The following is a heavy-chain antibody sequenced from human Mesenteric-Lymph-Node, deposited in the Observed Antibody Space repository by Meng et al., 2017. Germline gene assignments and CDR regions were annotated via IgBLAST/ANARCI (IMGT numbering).Heavy chain of an antibody. V-gene: IGHV3-74*01. CDR1: GFTFSSYW. D-gene: IGHD2-15*01. Sequence: GGSLRLSCAASGFTFSSYWMHWVRQAPGKGLVWVSRINSDGSSTSYADSVKGRFTISRDNAKNTLYLQMNSLRAEDTAVYYCARDFTAYCSGGSCGFDYWGQGTLVTVSS. CDR3: ARDFTAYCSGGSCGFDY. J-gene: IGHJ4*02. CDR2: INSDGSST.